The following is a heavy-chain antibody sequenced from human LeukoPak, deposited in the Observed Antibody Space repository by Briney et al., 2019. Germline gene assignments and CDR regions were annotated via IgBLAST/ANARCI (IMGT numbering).Heavy chain of an antibody. CDR1: GYTFITAG. J-gene: IGHJ4*02. V-gene: IGHV1-18*01. CDR2: ISPSTGNT. CDR3: ARDPNHPLEN. D-gene: IGHD6-6*01. Sequence: GASVKVSCKASGYTFITAGIIWVRQAPGQGLEWMGWISPSTGNTQYIQRYQGRVAMTTDTSTNTVYMELRSLRSDDTAVYYCARDPNHPLENWGQGTLVTVSS.